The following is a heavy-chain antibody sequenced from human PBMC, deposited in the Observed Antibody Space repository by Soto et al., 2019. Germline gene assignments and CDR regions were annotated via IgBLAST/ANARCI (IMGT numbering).Heavy chain of an antibody. Sequence: GGSLRLSCAASGFTFSSYWMHWVRQAPGKGLVWVSRINSDGSSTSYADSVKGRFTISRDNAKNTLYLQMNSLRAEDTAVYYCARDGLRYFDWFKGFYYYYMDVWGKGTTVTVSS. V-gene: IGHV3-74*01. CDR1: GFTFSSYW. CDR3: ARDGLRYFDWFKGFYYYYMDV. D-gene: IGHD3-9*01. J-gene: IGHJ6*03. CDR2: INSDGSST.